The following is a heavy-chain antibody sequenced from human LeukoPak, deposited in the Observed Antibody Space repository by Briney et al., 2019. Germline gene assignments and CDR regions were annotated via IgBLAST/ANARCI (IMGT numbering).Heavy chain of an antibody. J-gene: IGHJ4*02. Sequence: ASVKVSCKASGYTFTNYYMHWVRQAPGQGLEWMAIMNPSGGNTNYAQKLQGRVTMTTDTSTSTAYMELRSLRSDDTAVYYCARDPLGYSGYGALGYWGQGTLVTVSS. CDR1: GYTFTNYY. D-gene: IGHD5-12*01. CDR3: ARDPLGYSGYGALGY. V-gene: IGHV1-46*01. CDR2: MNPSGGNT.